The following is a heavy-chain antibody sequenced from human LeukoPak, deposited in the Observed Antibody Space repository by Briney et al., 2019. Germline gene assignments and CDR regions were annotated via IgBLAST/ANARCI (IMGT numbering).Heavy chain of an antibody. CDR3: ARVRGYSYGYLDY. V-gene: IGHV4-59*08. D-gene: IGHD5-18*01. CDR2: ISNSGST. CDR1: GDSISIYY. Sequence: SETLSPTCTVSGDSISIYYWTWIRQPPGKGLEWIGYISNSGSTNYNPSLKSRVTTSVDTSKRQVSLKLRSVTAADTAVYYCARVRGYSYGYLDYWGQGTLVTVSS. J-gene: IGHJ4*02.